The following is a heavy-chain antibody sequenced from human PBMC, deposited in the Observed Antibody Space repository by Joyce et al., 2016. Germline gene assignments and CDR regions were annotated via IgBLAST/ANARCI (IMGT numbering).Heavy chain of an antibody. CDR3: ARQTQDYYGSGSPDY. CDR2: VYPGDSDA. J-gene: IGHJ4*02. Sequence: EVQLVQSGAEVKKPGESLKISCKGSGYSFTGYWIAWVRQMHGKGLEWMGVVYPGDSDARYSPSFQGQVTSSADKSSTTAYLQWSSLKASDTAMYYCARQTQDYYGSGSPDYWCQGTLVTVSS. CDR1: GYSFTGYW. D-gene: IGHD3-10*01. V-gene: IGHV5-51*01.